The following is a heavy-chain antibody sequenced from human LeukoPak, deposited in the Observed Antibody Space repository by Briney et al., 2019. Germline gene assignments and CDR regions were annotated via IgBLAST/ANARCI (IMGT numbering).Heavy chain of an antibody. J-gene: IGHJ4*02. V-gene: IGHV3-23*01. D-gene: IGHD2-8*01. CDR3: AKDGQSFNSMYDYFDS. CDR2: IGGGDT. CDR1: GFTFRNFA. Sequence: GGSLRPSCSASGFTFRNFAISWVRQAPGKGLEWVSSIGGGDTHYADSVKGRFTISRDDSRGTVDLQMSSLRAEDTAVYYCAKDGQSFNSMYDYFDSWGQGTLVTVSS.